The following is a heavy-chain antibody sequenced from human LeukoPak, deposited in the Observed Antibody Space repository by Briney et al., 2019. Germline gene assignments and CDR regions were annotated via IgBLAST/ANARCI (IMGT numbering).Heavy chain of an antibody. J-gene: IGHJ1*01. CDR2: INPNSGGT. V-gene: IGHV1-2*02. CDR3: ARSICSSTSCTPSEH. Sequence: ASVKVSCKASGHTFTDYYLHWVRQAPGQGLEWMGWINPNSGGTNYAQKFQGRVTMTRDTSISTAYTELSRLRSDDTAVYYCARSICSSTSCTPSEHWGQGTLVTVSS. CDR1: GHTFTDYY. D-gene: IGHD2-2*01.